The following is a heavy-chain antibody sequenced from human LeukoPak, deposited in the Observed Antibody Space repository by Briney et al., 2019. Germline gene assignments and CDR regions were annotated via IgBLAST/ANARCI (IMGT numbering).Heavy chain of an antibody. CDR1: GGSMSPYH. CDR3: ARAVSGRFDY. Sequence: SETLSLTCTVSGGSMSPYHWGWIRQPPGKGLEWTGYIYYSGSTNYNPPLKSRVTISVDTSKNQFSLKLSSVTAADTAIYYCARAVSGRFDYWGQGTLVTVSS. J-gene: IGHJ4*02. V-gene: IGHV4-59*08. D-gene: IGHD6-19*01. CDR2: IYYSGST.